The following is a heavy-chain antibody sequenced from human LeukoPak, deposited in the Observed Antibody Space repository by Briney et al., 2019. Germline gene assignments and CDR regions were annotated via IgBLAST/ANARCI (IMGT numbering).Heavy chain of an antibody. CDR2: IYYSGST. J-gene: IGHJ1*01. V-gene: IGHV4-31*03. CDR1: GGSISSGGYY. Sequence: PSETLSLTCTVSGGSISSGGYYWSWIRQHPGKGLEWIGYIYYSGSTYYNPSLKSRVTISVDTSKNQFSLKLSSVTAADTAVYYCARQSGSGSEYFQHWGQGTLVTVSS. D-gene: IGHD6-19*01. CDR3: ARQSGSGSEYFQH.